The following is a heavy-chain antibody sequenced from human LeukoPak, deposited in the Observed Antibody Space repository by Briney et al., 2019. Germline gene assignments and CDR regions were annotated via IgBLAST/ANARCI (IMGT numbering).Heavy chain of an antibody. CDR2: INHSGGT. J-gene: IGHJ1*01. D-gene: IGHD3-22*01. Sequence: SETLSLTCAVYVGSFSRHYWSWIRQPPGKGLEWIGEINHSGGTNYNPSLMSRVTVSIDTSKNQFSLKLTSVTAADTAVYYCVRDHYYDSSGYTFRHWGQGTLVTVSS. V-gene: IGHV4-34*01. CDR1: VGSFSRHY. CDR3: VRDHYYDSSGYTFRH.